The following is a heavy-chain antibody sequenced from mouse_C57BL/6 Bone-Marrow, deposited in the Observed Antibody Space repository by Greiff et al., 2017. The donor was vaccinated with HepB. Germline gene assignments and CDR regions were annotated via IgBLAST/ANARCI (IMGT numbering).Heavy chain of an antibody. J-gene: IGHJ4*01. V-gene: IGHV1-85*01. CDR1: GYTFTSYD. CDR2: IYPRDGST. D-gene: IGHD1-1*01. Sequence: VQLQQSGPELVKPGASVKLSCKASGYTFTSYDINWVKQRPGQGLEWIGWIYPRDGSTKYNEKFKGKATLTVDTSSSTAYMELHSLTSEDSAVYFCARGDYYGSYYYAMDYWGQGTSVTVSS. CDR3: ARGDYYGSYYYAMDY.